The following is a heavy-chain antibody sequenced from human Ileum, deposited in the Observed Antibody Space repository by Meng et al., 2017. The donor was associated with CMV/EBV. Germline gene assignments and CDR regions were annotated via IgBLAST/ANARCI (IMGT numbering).Heavy chain of an antibody. CDR1: GDSISGSH. CDR3: GRAGARGVPVDM. J-gene: IGHJ4*02. CDR2: LRTSGTT. Sequence: QMQLQESGPGLVKPSETLALTCIVSGDSISGSHWTWIRKPAGKGLEWIGRLRTSGTTDHNPSLKSRVTLSIDTSKNQFSLKLNSVTAADTAVYYCGRAGARGVPVDMWGQGTLVTVSS. V-gene: IGHV4-4*07. D-gene: IGHD3-10*01.